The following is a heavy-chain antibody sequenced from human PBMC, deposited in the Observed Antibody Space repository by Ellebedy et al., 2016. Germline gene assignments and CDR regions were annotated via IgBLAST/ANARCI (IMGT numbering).Heavy chain of an antibody. CDR3: ARGTRITMVRGVIRYYFDY. D-gene: IGHD3-10*01. Sequence: ASVKVSCXASGYTFTGYYMHWVRQAPGQGLEWMGWINPNSGGTNYAQKFQGWVTMTRDTSISTAYMELSRLRSDDTAVYYCARGTRITMVRGVIRYYFDYWGQGTLVTVSS. J-gene: IGHJ4*02. CDR2: INPNSGGT. V-gene: IGHV1-2*04. CDR1: GYTFTGYY.